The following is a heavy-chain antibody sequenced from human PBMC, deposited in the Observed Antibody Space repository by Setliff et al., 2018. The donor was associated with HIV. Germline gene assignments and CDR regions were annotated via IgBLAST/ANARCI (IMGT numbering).Heavy chain of an antibody. D-gene: IGHD2-21*01. CDR1: GFTFTNAW. CDR2: IKRKTDGGTT. CDR3: TTDWGGGGGAPLDP. J-gene: IGHJ5*02. Sequence: GGSLRLSCTASGFTFTNAWLTWVRQAPGKGLEWVGRIKRKTDGGTTDYAAPVKGRFAISRDDSKNTLYLQMNNLRTEDTAMYYCTTDWGGGGGAPLDPWGQGTLVTVSS. V-gene: IGHV3-15*01.